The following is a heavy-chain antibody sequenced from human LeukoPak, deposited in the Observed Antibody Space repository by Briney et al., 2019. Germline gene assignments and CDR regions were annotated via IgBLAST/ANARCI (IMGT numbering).Heavy chain of an antibody. CDR2: ISYDGSNK. CDR1: GFTFSSYG. J-gene: IGHJ4*02. V-gene: IGHV3-30*03. Sequence: PGGSLRLSCAASGFTFSSYGMHWVRQAPGKGLEWVAVISYDGSNKYYAGSVKGRFTVSRDNSKNTLYLQMNSLRAEDTAVYYCAREWEYYDILTGYRRFDYWGQGTLVTVSS. CDR3: AREWEYYDILTGYRRFDY. D-gene: IGHD3-9*01.